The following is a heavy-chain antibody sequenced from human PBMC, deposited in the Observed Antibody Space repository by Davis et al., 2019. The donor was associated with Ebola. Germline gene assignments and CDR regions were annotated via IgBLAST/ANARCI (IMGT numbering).Heavy chain of an antibody. D-gene: IGHD2-8*01. J-gene: IGHJ5*02. CDR3: VREVYSLTHWFDP. Sequence: GESLKISCAASGFTFSNYAMNWVRQAPGKGLESIASVSDNGDRTYYKDSVKGRFTISRDNSKSTLYLQMNSLRDEDTAVYYCVREVYSLTHWFDPWGQGTVVIVSS. CDR2: VSDNGDRT. V-gene: IGHV3-23*01. CDR1: GFTFSNYA.